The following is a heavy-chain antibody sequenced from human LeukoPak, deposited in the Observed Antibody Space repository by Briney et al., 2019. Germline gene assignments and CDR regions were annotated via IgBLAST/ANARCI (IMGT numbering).Heavy chain of an antibody. CDR2: IYYSGST. D-gene: IGHD3-9*01. V-gene: IGHV4-39*01. CDR1: GGSISSSSYY. J-gene: IGHJ5*02. CDR3: ARLDDIDNWFDP. Sequence: KPSETLSLTCTVSGGSISSSSYYWGWIRQPPGKGLEWIGSIYYSGSTYYNPSLKSRVTISVDTSKNQFSLKLSSVTAADTAVYYRARLDDIDNWFDPWGQGTLVTVSS.